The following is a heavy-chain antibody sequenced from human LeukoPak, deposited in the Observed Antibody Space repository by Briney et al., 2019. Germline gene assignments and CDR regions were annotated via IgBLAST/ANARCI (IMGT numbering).Heavy chain of an antibody. J-gene: IGHJ4*02. V-gene: IGHV4-30-4*08. D-gene: IGHD3-10*01. Sequence: SSQTLSLTCTVSGGSISSGDYYWSWIRQPPGKGLEWIGYIYYSGSTYYNPSLKSRATISVDTSKNQFSLKLSSVTAADTAVYYCARMARGDRYFDYWGQGTLVTVSS. CDR1: GGSISSGDYY. CDR2: IYYSGST. CDR3: ARMARGDRYFDY.